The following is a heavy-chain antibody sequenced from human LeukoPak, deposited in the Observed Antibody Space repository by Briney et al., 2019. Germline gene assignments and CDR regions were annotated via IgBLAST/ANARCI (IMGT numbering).Heavy chain of an antibody. CDR1: GFTFSSYA. CDR2: ISGSGGST. V-gene: IGHV3-23*01. Sequence: GGSLRLSCAASGFTFSSYAMSWVRQAPGKGLEWVSAISGSGGSTYYAGSVKGRFTISRDNSKNTLYLQMNSLRAEDTAVYYCAKANEWFPLGYFDYWGQGTLVTVSS. J-gene: IGHJ4*02. D-gene: IGHD3-3*01. CDR3: AKANEWFPLGYFDY.